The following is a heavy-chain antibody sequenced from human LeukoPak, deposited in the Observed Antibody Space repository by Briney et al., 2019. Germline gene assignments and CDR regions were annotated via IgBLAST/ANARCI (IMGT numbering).Heavy chain of an antibody. D-gene: IGHD2-15*01. CDR3: ARADSGGWTL. CDR1: GLSFSNEW. CDR2: INQDGSTK. V-gene: IGHV3-7*01. Sequence: GGSLRLSCAASGLSFSNEWMSWVRQTPGMRLEWAANINQDGSTKYYVDSVKGRFTISRDNAENSLYLQMNSLKAEDTAIYYCARADSGGWTLGGQGTLVTVSS. J-gene: IGHJ4*02.